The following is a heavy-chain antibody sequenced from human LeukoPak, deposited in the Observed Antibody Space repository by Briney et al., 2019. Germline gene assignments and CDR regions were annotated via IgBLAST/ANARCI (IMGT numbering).Heavy chain of an antibody. CDR1: GGSISSSSYY. CDR3: AKVVVITTLYNWFDP. CDR2: IYYSGST. J-gene: IGHJ5*02. D-gene: IGHD3-22*01. V-gene: IGHV4-39*07. Sequence: SETLSLTCTVSGGSISSSSYYWGWIRQPPGKGLEWIGSIYYSGSTYYNPSLKSRVTISVDTSKNQFSLKLSSVTAADTAVYYCAKVVVITTLYNWFDPWGQGTLVTVSS.